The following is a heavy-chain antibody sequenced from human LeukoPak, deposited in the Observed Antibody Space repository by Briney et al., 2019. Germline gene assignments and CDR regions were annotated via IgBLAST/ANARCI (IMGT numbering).Heavy chain of an antibody. CDR3: ARKSVAGTYY. CDR2: IYYSGST. D-gene: IGHD6-19*01. V-gene: IGHV4-39*07. J-gene: IGHJ4*02. CDR1: GGSISSTNYY. Sequence: SETLSLTCTVSGGSISSTNYYWGWIRQPPGKGLEWIGSIYYSGSTYYHPSLKSQFTITVDTSKNQFSLKLSSVTAADTAVYYCARKSVAGTYYWGQGTLVTVSS.